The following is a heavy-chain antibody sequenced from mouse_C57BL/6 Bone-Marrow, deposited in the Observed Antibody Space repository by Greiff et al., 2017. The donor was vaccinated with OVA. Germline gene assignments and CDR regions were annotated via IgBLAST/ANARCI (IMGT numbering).Heavy chain of an antibody. D-gene: IGHD2-4*01. CDR2: INPNNGGT. Sequence: DVKLVESGPELVKPGASVKIPCKASGYTFTDYNMDWVKQSHGKSLEWIGDINPNNGGTIYNQKFKGKATLTVDKSSSTAYMELRSLTSEDTAVYDCARHYDHVYAMDDWGQGTSVTVSS. V-gene: IGHV1-18*01. J-gene: IGHJ4*01. CDR3: ARHYDHVYAMDD. CDR1: GYTFTDYN.